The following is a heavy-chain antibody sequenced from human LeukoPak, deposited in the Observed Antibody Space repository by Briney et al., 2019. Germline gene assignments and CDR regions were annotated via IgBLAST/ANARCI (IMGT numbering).Heavy chain of an antibody. Sequence: PGGSLRLSCAASGFTFSSYSMNWVRQAPVKGLEWVSSISSSSSYIYYADSVKGRFTISRDNAKNSLYLQMNSLRAEDTAVYYCARDRVVYCSGGSCYSGFDYWGQGTLVTVSS. D-gene: IGHD2-15*01. CDR1: GFTFSSYS. CDR3: ARDRVVYCSGGSCYSGFDY. V-gene: IGHV3-21*01. J-gene: IGHJ4*02. CDR2: ISSSSSYI.